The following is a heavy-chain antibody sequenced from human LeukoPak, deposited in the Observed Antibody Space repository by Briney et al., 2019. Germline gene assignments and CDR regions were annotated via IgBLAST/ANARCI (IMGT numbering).Heavy chain of an antibody. V-gene: IGHV3-23*01. Sequence: GGPLRLSCAASGFTFSNYGMSWVRQAPGKGLQWVSAISSSGGSTYYVDSVKGRFTISRDNSKNTLYLQMNSLRAEDTAVYYCAKGGEWLVSSAFYYYYMDVWGKGTTVTISS. CDR3: AKGGEWLVSSAFYYYYMDV. CDR1: GFTFSNYG. D-gene: IGHD6-19*01. CDR2: ISSSGGST. J-gene: IGHJ6*03.